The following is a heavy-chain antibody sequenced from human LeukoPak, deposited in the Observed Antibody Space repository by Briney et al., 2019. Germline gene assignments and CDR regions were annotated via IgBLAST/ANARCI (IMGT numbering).Heavy chain of an antibody. CDR2: FSYSGST. J-gene: IGHJ4*02. CDR1: GVSISDYY. Sequence: SETLSLTCSVSGVSISDYYWIWIRQPPAKGLEWMGYFSYSGSTRYNPSLKSRVTMSVDTSKNQFSLRLISVAAADTAVYYCARMYSGTSYYFDFWGQGTLVTASS. V-gene: IGHV4-59*01. CDR3: ARMYSGTSYYFDF. D-gene: IGHD1-26*01.